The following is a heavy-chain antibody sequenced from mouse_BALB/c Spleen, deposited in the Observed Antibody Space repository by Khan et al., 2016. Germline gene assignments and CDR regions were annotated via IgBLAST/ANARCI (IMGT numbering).Heavy chain of an antibody. CDR2: IYPGNGDT. CDR1: GYTFTSYN. Sequence: LQESGAELVKPGASVKMSCKASGYTFTSYNINWVKQTPGQGLEWIGAIYPGNGDTSYNQKFKAKATLTADKSSSTAYMQLSSLTSEDSAVYYCARSWGNLFAYWGQGTLVTVSA. V-gene: IGHV1-12*01. J-gene: IGHJ3*01. CDR3: ARSWGNLFAY. D-gene: IGHD2-1*01.